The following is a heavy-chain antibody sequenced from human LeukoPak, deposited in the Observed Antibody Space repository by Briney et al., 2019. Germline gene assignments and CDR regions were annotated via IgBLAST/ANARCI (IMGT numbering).Heavy chain of an antibody. D-gene: IGHD4-23*01. Sequence: SVKVSXKASGGTFSSYAISWVRQAPGQGLEWMGRIIPILGIANYAQKFQGRVTITADKSTSTAYMELSSLRSEDTAVYYCASWGMATVVPTPFDYWGQGTLVTVSS. CDR3: ASWGMATVVPTPFDY. J-gene: IGHJ4*02. CDR1: GGTFSSYA. V-gene: IGHV1-69*04. CDR2: IIPILGIA.